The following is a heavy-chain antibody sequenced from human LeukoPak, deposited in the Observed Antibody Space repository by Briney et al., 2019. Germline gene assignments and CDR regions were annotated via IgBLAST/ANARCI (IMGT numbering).Heavy chain of an antibody. J-gene: IGHJ6*03. V-gene: IGHV3-7*01. CDR2: IKQDGSEK. D-gene: IGHD2-21*02. Sequence: GGSLRLSCAASGFTFSSYWMSWVRQAPGKGLEWVANIKQDGSEKYYVDSVKGRFTISRDNAKNSLYLQMNSLRAEDTAVYYCARVVVTAIHYYMDVWGKGTTVTVSS. CDR3: ARVVVTAIHYYMDV. CDR1: GFTFSSYW.